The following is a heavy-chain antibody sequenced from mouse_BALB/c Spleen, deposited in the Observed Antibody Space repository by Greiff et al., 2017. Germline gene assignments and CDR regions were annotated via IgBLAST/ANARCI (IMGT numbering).Heavy chain of an antibody. CDR1: GYAFSSYW. D-gene: IGHD2-1*01. CDR3: ARGGGNSYAMDY. V-gene: IGHV1-80*01. CDR2: IYPGDGDT. Sequence: QVQLQQSGAELVRPGSSVKISCKASGYAFSSYWMNWVKQRPGQGPEWIGQIYPGDGDTNYNGKFKGKATLTADKSSSTAYMQLSSLTSEDSAVYFCARGGGNSYAMDYWGQGTSVTVSS. J-gene: IGHJ4*01.